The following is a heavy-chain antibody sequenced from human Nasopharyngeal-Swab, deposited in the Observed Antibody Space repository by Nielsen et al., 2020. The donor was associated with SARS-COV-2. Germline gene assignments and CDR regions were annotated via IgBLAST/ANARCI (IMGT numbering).Heavy chain of an antibody. J-gene: IGHJ3*02. D-gene: IGHD3-3*01. CDR2: IWYDGSNK. CDR1: GFTFSSYG. Sequence: GESLKISCAASGFTFSSYGMHWVRQAPGKGLEWVAVIWYDGSNKYYADSVKGRFTISRDNSKNTLYLQMNSLRAEDTAVYYCASLRFLEWLVFPPLDADAFDIWGQGTTVTVSS. V-gene: IGHV3-33*01. CDR3: ASLRFLEWLVFPPLDADAFDI.